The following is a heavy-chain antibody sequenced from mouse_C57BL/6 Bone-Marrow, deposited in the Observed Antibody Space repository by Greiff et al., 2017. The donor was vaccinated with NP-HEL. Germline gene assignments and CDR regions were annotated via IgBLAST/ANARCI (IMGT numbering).Heavy chain of an antibody. Sequence: EVKLMESGGGLVQPGGSLKLSCAASGFTFSDYYMYWVRQTPEKRLEWVAYISNGGGSTYYPDTVKGRFTISRDNAKNTLYLQMSRLKSEDTAMYYCARHGDGFDYWGQGTTLTVSS. J-gene: IGHJ2*01. CDR2: ISNGGGST. D-gene: IGHD2-3*01. CDR3: ARHGDGFDY. V-gene: IGHV5-12*01. CDR1: GFTFSDYY.